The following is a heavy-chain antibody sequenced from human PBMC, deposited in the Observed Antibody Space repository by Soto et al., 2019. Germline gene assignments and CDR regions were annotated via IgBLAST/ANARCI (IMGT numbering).Heavy chain of an antibody. D-gene: IGHD7-27*01. Sequence: EVQLVESGGGLVQPGRSLRLSCAASGFTFDDSAMHWVRQAPGKGLEWVAGISWNGDRIEYAGSVKGRFTISRDNAKNSLYLQAISLRVDDTAVYYCAKETQSNLGTGGFDSWGQGTLVTVSS. CDR3: AKETQSNLGTGGFDS. V-gene: IGHV3-9*01. CDR2: ISWNGDRI. J-gene: IGHJ4*02. CDR1: GFTFDDSA.